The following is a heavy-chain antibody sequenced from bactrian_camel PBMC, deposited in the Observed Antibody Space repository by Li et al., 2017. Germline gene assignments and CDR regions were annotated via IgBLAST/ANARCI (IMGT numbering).Heavy chain of an antibody. CDR3: AARAPWSYRSSLTPDDYNL. Sequence: HVQLVESGGGSALAGGSVRLSCAASGYTFNTYSWCRQAPGQEREGVAAYGYDHTTKYADSVKGRFTTSKEIAKNTLYLQMNSLQPEDTAIYYCAARAPWSYRSSLTPDDYNLWGQGTQVTVS. D-gene: IGHD1*01. CDR2: YGYDHTT. V-gene: IGHV3S53*01. CDR1: GYTFNTY. J-gene: IGHJ4*01.